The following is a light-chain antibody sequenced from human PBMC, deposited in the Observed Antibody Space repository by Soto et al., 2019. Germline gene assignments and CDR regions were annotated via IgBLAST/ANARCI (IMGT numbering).Light chain of an antibody. V-gene: IGKV1-33*01. J-gene: IGKJ4*01. CDR3: QHYDDVLVT. Sequence: DIQITHSPSSLSSSVVYILTITCQASQDTNNYLNWYQQKPGKAPRLLIYDASNLETGVPSRFSGLGSGTHFTLTISNLQPEDIATYFCQHYDDVLVTFGGGTKVDIK. CDR1: QDTNNY. CDR2: DAS.